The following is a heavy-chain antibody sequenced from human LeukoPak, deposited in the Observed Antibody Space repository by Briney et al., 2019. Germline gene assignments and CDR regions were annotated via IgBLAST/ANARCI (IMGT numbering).Heavy chain of an antibody. D-gene: IGHD2-21*02. CDR2: INPNSGGT. CDR3: ARTWGLASCAGDCLHDAFDI. J-gene: IGHJ3*02. CDR1: GYTFTFYY. Sequence: GASVKVSCTASGYTFTFYYIHWVRQAPGQGLEWMGWINPNSGGTNYAQKFQGRVTMTRDTSITSAYMELSRLRSDDTAMYYCARTWGLASCAGDCLHDAFDIWGQGTMDTVSS. V-gene: IGHV1-2*02.